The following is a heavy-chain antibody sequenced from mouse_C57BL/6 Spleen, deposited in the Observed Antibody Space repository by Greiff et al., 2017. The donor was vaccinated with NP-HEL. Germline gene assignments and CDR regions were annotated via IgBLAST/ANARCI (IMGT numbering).Heavy chain of an antibody. Sequence: QVQLQQPGAELVKPGASVKLSCKASGYTFTSYWMHWVKQRPGQGLEWIGMIHPNSGSTNYNEKFKSKATLTVDKSSSTAYMQLSSLTSEDSAVYYCARSTGKGYYAMDYWGQGTSVTVSS. V-gene: IGHV1-64*01. D-gene: IGHD1-3*01. CDR2: IHPNSGST. J-gene: IGHJ4*01. CDR1: GYTFTSYW. CDR3: ARSTGKGYYAMDY.